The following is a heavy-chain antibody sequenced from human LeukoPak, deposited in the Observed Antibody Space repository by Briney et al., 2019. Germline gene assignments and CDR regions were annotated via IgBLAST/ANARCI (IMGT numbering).Heavy chain of an antibody. CDR3: ARDLQNGLFDY. V-gene: IGHV3-30*03. J-gene: IGHJ4*02. CDR1: GFTFSSYG. D-gene: IGHD1-1*01. CDR2: ISYDGSNK. Sequence: PGGSLRLSCAASGFTFSSYGMSWVRQAPGKGLEWVAVISYDGSNKYYADSVKGRFTISRDNSKNTLYLQMNSLRAEDTAVYYCARDLQNGLFDYWGQGTLVTVSS.